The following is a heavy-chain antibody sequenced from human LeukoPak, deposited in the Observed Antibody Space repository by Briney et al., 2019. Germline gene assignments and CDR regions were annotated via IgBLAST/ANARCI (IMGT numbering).Heavy chain of an antibody. CDR2: VYYSGRT. CDR1: GGSTTGYY. CDR3: ARALPGGGWDYGDYGVDY. V-gene: IGHV4-59*01. J-gene: IGHJ4*02. Sequence: PSETVSLTCTVSGGSTTGYYWTWIRQPPGKGLGWIGYVYYSGRTNYNPSLKSRVTISVDTSKNQFSLKLSSVTAADTAVYYCARALPGGGWDYGDYGVDYWAREPWSPSPQ. D-gene: IGHD4-17*01.